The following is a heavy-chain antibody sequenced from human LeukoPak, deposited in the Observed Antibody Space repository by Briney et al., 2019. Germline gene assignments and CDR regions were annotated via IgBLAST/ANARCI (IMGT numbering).Heavy chain of an antibody. Sequence: GGSLRLSCAASGFTFSDYYMSWIRQAPGKGLEWVSYISSSGSTIYYADSVKGRFTISRDNAKNSLYLQMNSLRAEDTAVYYCAREAYCGDCYSFDYWGQGTLVTVSS. CDR2: ISSSGSTI. V-gene: IGHV3-11*04. J-gene: IGHJ4*02. D-gene: IGHD2-21*01. CDR3: AREAYCGDCYSFDY. CDR1: GFTFSDYY.